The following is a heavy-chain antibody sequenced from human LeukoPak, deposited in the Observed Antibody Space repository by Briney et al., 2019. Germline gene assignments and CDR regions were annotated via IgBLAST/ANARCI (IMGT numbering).Heavy chain of an antibody. D-gene: IGHD3-22*01. J-gene: IGHJ4*02. CDR1: GYTFSICA. CDR2: IDTKTGNP. Sequence: ASVTVSCTASGYTFSICAINWVRQAPGQGLEYMGWIDTKTGNPTYAQGFTGRFVFSLDTSASTAYLQISSLKAEDTALYYCVRGIDTTGYFNYWGQGTLVTVSS. V-gene: IGHV7-4-1*02. CDR3: VRGIDTTGYFNY.